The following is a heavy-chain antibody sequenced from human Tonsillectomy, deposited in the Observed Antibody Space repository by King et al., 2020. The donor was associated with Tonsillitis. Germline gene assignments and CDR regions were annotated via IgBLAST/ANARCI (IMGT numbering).Heavy chain of an antibody. J-gene: IGHJ3*02. V-gene: IGHV2-5*02. Sequence: TLKESGPTLVKPTQTLTLTCTFSGFSLTTSGVGVGWIRQPPGKALEWLALIYWDDDKRYNPSLKSRLTITKDTSKNQVVLTMTNMDPVDTATYYCARDQDYFDSDGYLLNAFDIWGQGTMVTVSS. D-gene: IGHD3-22*01. CDR1: GFSLTTSGVG. CDR2: IYWDDDK. CDR3: ARDQDYFDSDGYLLNAFDI.